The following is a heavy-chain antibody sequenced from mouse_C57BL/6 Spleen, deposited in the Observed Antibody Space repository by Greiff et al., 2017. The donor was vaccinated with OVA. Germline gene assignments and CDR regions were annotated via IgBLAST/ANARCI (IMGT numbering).Heavy chain of an antibody. CDR1: GYAFSSYW. Sequence: VKLMESGAELVKPGASVKISCKASGYAFSSYWMNWVKQRPGKGLEWIGQIYPGDGDTNYNGKFKGKATLTADKSSSTAYMQLSSLTSEDSAVYFGARGDGLLPYYFDYWGQGTTLTVSS. V-gene: IGHV1-80*01. J-gene: IGHJ2*01. CDR3: ARGDGLLPYYFDY. D-gene: IGHD1-1*01. CDR2: IYPGDGDT.